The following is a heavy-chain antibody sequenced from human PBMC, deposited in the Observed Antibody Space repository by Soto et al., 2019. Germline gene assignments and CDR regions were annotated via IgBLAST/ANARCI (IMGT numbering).Heavy chain of an antibody. CDR1: GGTFSSYT. J-gene: IGHJ4*02. D-gene: IGHD6-19*01. CDR2: IIPILGIA. Sequence: SVKVSCKASGGTFSSYTISWVRQAPGQGLEWMGRIIPILGIANYAQKFQGRVTITADKSTSTAYMELSSLRSEDTAVYYCAGDAAGYSSGWYVKFDYWGQGTLVTVS. CDR3: AGDAAGYSSGWYVKFDY. V-gene: IGHV1-69*02.